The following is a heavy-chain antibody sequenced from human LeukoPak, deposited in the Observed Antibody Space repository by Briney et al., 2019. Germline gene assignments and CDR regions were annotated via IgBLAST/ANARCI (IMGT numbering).Heavy chain of an antibody. CDR1: GFSLSSSAVG. CDR2: IYWDDDK. D-gene: IGHD2-21*02. V-gene: IGHV2-5*02. Sequence: SGPTLVNPTPILTLTCTFSGFSLSSSAVGVGWIRQPPGKALEWLALIYWDDDKRYSPSLKSRLTITKDTSKYQVVLTMTNMDPVDTATYYCAHRDVGDDTFDYWGQGTLVTVSS. CDR3: AHRDVGDDTFDY. J-gene: IGHJ4*02.